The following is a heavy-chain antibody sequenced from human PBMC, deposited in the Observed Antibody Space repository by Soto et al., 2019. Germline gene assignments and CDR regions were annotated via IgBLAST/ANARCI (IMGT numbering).Heavy chain of an antibody. CDR3: AKDRMGAGVRGYFDY. D-gene: IGHD3-10*01. CDR2: IIYDGSTK. CDR1: GFTFSSYG. V-gene: IGHV3-30*18. Sequence: QVQLVESGGGVVQPGRSLRLSCAASGFTFSSYGMHWVHQAPGKGLEWVAVIIYDGSTKYYADSVKGRFTISRDNSKSTLYLQMNSLRAEDTAVYYCAKDRMGAGVRGYFDYWGQGTLVTVSS. J-gene: IGHJ4*02.